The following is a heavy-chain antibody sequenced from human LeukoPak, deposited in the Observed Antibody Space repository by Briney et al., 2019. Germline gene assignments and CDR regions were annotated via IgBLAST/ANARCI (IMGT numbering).Heavy chain of an antibody. Sequence: ASVKVSCKASGYTFTSYYMHWVRQAPGQGLEWMGIINPSGGSTSYAQKFQGRVTMTRDTSTSTVYTELSSLRSEDTAVYYCAREDSSGNFDYWGQGTLVTVSS. J-gene: IGHJ4*02. V-gene: IGHV1-46*01. D-gene: IGHD3-22*01. CDR1: GYTFTSYY. CDR2: INPSGGST. CDR3: AREDSSGNFDY.